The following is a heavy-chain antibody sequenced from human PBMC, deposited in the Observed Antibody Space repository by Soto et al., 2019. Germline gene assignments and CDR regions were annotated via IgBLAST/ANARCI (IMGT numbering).Heavy chain of an antibody. CDR3: AMVDVYVTPSPQDV. V-gene: IGHV1-18*01. J-gene: IGHJ6*02. D-gene: IGHD3-16*01. CDR2: INAYNGNT. CDR1: GYRFTSYG. Sequence: QVQLVQSGAEVKNPGASVKVSCKASGYRFTSYGIGWVRQAPGQGLEWMGLINAYNGNTTYAQNLKGRVTLTTDTATSTAYRELRSLRSNDTAVYYCAMVDVYVTPSPQDVWGQGTTVTVSS.